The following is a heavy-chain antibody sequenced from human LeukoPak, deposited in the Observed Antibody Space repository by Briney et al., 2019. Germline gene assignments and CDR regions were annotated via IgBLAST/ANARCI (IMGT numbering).Heavy chain of an antibody. D-gene: IGHD5-24*01. CDR2: INHSGST. J-gene: IGHJ5*02. V-gene: IGHV4-34*01. Sequence: SETLSLTCAVYGGSFSGYYWSWIRQPPGKGLEWIGEINHSGSTNYNPSLKSRVTISVDTSKNQFSLKLSSVTAADTAVYYCASRRMAAPPPLDPWGQGRLGTVSS. CDR1: GGSFSGYY. CDR3: ASRRMAAPPPLDP.